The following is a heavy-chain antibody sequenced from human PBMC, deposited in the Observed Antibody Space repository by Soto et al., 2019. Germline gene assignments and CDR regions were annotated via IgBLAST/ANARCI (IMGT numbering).Heavy chain of an antibody. J-gene: IGHJ4*02. CDR1: GGSFSGYY. D-gene: IGHD2-21*02. Sequence: PSETLSLTCAVYGGSFSGYYWSWIRQPPGKGLEWIGEINHSGSTNYNPSLKSRVTISVDTSKNQFSLKLSSVTAADTAVYYCAVGVVPADYWGQGNLVTVSS. CDR2: INHSGST. V-gene: IGHV4-34*01. CDR3: AVGVVPADY.